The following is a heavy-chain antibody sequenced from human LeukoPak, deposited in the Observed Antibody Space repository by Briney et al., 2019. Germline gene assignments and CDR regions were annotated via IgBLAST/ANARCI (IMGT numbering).Heavy chain of an antibody. CDR1: GGSISNYF. D-gene: IGHD3-10*01. V-gene: IGHV4-59*08. CDR3: ARRLGGSGSYYY. CDR2: IYSSGST. J-gene: IGHJ4*02. Sequence: SETLSLTCSVSGGSISNYFWTWIRQPPGKGLEWIGYIYSSGSTYYNPSLKSRVTISVDTSKNRFSLKLSTVTAADTAVYYCARRLGGSGSYYYWGQGTLVTVSS.